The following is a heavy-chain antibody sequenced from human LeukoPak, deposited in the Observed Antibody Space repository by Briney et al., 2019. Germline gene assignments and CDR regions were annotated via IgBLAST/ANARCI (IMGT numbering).Heavy chain of an antibody. Sequence: GGSLRLSCAASGFTFSSYAMSWVRQAPGKGLEWVSAISGSGGSTYYADSVKGRFTISRDNSKNTLYLQMNSLRAEDTAVYYCAKSSKWLLYSSGWFFDYWGQGTLVTVSS. V-gene: IGHV3-23*01. D-gene: IGHD6-19*01. CDR3: AKSSKWLLYSSGWFFDY. CDR1: GFTFSSYA. CDR2: ISGSGGST. J-gene: IGHJ4*02.